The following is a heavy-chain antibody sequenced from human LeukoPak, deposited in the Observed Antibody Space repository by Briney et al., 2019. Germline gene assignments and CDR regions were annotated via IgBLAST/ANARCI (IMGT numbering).Heavy chain of an antibody. CDR3: ASGGVYFDY. D-gene: IGHD3-16*01. Sequence: SETLSLTCTVSGGSINTYYWSWIRQPPGKGLEWIGYIDYIGSSNYNPSLKSRVTISLDTSKNQFSLKLNSVTAADTAVYYCASGGVYFDYWGQGTLVTVSS. CDR1: GGSINTYY. J-gene: IGHJ4*02. CDR2: IDYIGSS. V-gene: IGHV4-59*01.